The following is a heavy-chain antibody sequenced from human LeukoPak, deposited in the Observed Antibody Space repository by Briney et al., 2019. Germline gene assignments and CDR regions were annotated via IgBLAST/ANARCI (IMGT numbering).Heavy chain of an antibody. V-gene: IGHV4-4*07. D-gene: IGHD6-19*01. CDR3: AREHPSAVAGTSTGV. Sequence: SETLSLTCIVSGGSINSYWSWIRQPAGKGLEWIGRISGSGTITYNPALQSRLTISIDTSKNQFSLKLSSVTAADTAVYYCAREHPSAVAGTSTGVWGQGTLVTVSS. CDR1: GGSINSY. J-gene: IGHJ4*02. CDR2: ISGSGTI.